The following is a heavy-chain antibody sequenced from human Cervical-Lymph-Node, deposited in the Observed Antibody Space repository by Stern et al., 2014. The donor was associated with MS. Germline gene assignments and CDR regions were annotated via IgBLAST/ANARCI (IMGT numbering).Heavy chain of an antibody. Sequence: VQLVESGAEVKKPGASVKVSCTASGYTFTGFFLHWVRQAPGQGLEWVGWINPNTGVTKSAQKFQGWVTLTRDTYINTVYMELNRLKSDDTAVFYCARGYPFFDNWGQGTLVTVSS. CDR3: ARGYPFFDN. V-gene: IGHV1-2*04. D-gene: IGHD2-15*01. CDR2: INPNTGVT. CDR1: GYTFTGFF. J-gene: IGHJ4*02.